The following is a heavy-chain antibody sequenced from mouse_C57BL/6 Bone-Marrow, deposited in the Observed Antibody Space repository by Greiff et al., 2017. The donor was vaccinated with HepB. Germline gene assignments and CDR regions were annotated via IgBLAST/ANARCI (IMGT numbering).Heavy chain of an antibody. Sequence: EVKLVESGGGLVQPKGSLKLSCAASGFSFNTYAMNWVRQAPGKGLEWVARIRSKSNNYATYYADSVKDRFTISRDDSESMLYLQMNNLKTEDTAMDYCVRQRTWYFDVWGTGTTVTVSS. V-gene: IGHV10-1*01. CDR3: VRQRTWYFDV. J-gene: IGHJ1*03. CDR1: GFSFNTYA. CDR2: IRSKSNNYAT.